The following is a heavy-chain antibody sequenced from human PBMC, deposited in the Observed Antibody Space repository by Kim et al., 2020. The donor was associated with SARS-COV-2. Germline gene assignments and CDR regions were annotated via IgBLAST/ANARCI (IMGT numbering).Heavy chain of an antibody. CDR3: AKDGRGRMVRGVVDY. J-gene: IGHJ4*02. Sequence: DSVKGRFTISRDNSKNTLYLQMNSLRAEDTAVYYCAKDGRGRMVRGVVDYWGQGTLVTVSS. D-gene: IGHD3-10*01. V-gene: IGHV3-23*01.